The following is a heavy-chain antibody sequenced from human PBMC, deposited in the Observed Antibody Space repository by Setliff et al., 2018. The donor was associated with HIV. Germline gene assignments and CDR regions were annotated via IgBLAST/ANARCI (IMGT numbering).Heavy chain of an antibody. CDR2: IKSNTNGGTA. Sequence: PGGSLRLSCAASGFTFSNAWMNWVRQAPGKGLEWVGRIKSNTNGGTADYAAPVKGRFTISRDDSENTLYLQMNSLKTEDTAVYYCTTDVAHWGQGTLVTVSS. D-gene: IGHD2-15*01. CDR3: TTDVAH. V-gene: IGHV3-15*07. J-gene: IGHJ1*01. CDR1: GFTFSNAW.